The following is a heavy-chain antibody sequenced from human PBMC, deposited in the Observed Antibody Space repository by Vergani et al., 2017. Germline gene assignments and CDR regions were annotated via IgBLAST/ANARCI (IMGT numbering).Heavy chain of an antibody. CDR2: IYSGDET. Sequence: ELQLVESGGGLVQPGGSLRLSCAASGSTVSGNYMTWVRQAPGKGLEWVSPIYSGDETYYSDSVNGRVTISRNTYKNTLHLQIKNLRVEDTAVYYCARENYYGSGTYVDPWGQGTLVTVSS. V-gene: IGHV3-66*02. CDR3: ARENYYGSGTYVDP. J-gene: IGHJ5*02. D-gene: IGHD3-10*01. CDR1: GSTVSGNY.